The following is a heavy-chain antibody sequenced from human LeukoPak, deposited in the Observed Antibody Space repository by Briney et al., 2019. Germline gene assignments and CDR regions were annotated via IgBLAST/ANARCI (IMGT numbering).Heavy chain of an antibody. V-gene: IGHV4-34*01. J-gene: IGHJ3*02. D-gene: IGHD2-2*01. Sequence: TLSLTCLGTRGSFSGYYWSGIRQSAGKGREWIGEINHRGTTNYNPSLKSRVTIPVNTSKNQFSLKLGAVTVAATAVYSCALQHPAISVPGKIYAFDIWGHETLVTASS. CDR1: RGSFSGYY. CDR2: INHRGTT. CDR3: ALQHPAISVPGKIYAFDI.